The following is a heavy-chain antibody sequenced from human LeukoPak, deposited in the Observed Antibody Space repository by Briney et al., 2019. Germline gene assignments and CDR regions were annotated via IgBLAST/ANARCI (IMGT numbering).Heavy chain of an antibody. CDR1: GFTFSSYS. Sequence: GGSLRLSCAASGFTFSSYSMNWVRQAPGKGLEWVSSISSSSSYIYYADSVKGRFTISRDNAKNSLYLQMNSLRAEDTAVYYCARAHPGYCSGGSCSPGLDYWGQGTLVTVSS. CDR3: ARAHPGYCSGGSCSPGLDY. CDR2: ISSSSSYI. V-gene: IGHV3-21*01. D-gene: IGHD2-15*01. J-gene: IGHJ4*02.